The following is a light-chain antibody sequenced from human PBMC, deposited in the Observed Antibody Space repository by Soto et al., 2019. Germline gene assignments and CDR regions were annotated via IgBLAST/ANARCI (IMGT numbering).Light chain of an antibody. CDR1: SSDVGVYNY. CDR2: DVS. CDR3: SSYTTSGSLV. Sequence: QSALTQPASVSGSPGQSITISCTGTSSDVGVYNYVSWYQQHPGKAPKLMIYDVSNRPSGVSNRFSGSKSGNTASLTISGLQAEDEADYYCSSYTTSGSLVFGGGTKLTVL. V-gene: IGLV2-14*01. J-gene: IGLJ2*01.